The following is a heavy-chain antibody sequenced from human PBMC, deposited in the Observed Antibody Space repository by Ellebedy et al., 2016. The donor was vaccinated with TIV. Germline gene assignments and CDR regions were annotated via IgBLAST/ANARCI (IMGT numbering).Heavy chain of an antibody. CDR1: GGSISSGGYY. CDR2: IYYSGST. V-gene: IGHV4-31*03. Sequence: MPSETLSLTCTVSGGSISSGGYYWSWIRQHPGKGLEWIGYIYYSGSTYYNPSLKSRVTISVDTSKNQFSLKLSSVTAADTAVYYCARGQYYDFWSGPFDYWGQGTLVTVSS. CDR3: ARGQYYDFWSGPFDY. J-gene: IGHJ4*02. D-gene: IGHD3-3*01.